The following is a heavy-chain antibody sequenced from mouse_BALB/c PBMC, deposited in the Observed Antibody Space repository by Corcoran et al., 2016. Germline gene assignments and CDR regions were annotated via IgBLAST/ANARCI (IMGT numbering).Heavy chain of an antibody. CDR2: INTYTGEP. V-gene: IGHV9-1*02. CDR3: ARWGTTMITSYFDY. CDR1: VYTFTNYG. J-gene: IGHJ2*01. Sequence: QIQLVQSGPELKKPGETVKISCKASVYTFTNYGMNWVKQAPGKGLKWMGWINTYTGEPTYADDFKGRFAFSLETSASTAYLQINNLKNEDMATYFCARWGTTMITSYFDYWGQGTTLTVSS. D-gene: IGHD2-4*01.